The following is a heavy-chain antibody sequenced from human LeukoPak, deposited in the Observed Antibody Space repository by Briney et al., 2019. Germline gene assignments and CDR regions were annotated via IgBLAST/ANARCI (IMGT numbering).Heavy chain of an antibody. CDR2: ISGSGGST. J-gene: IGHJ6*02. CDR1: GFTFSSYA. Sequence: GGSLRLSCAASGFTFSSYAMSWARQAPGKGLEWVSGISGSGGSTYYADSVKGRFTISRDNSKNTLYLQMNTLRVEDTAVYYCTRDLMDYDVSTGLHHYYMDVWGQGTTVTVSS. D-gene: IGHD3-9*01. V-gene: IGHV3-23*01. CDR3: TRDLMDYDVSTGLHHYYMDV.